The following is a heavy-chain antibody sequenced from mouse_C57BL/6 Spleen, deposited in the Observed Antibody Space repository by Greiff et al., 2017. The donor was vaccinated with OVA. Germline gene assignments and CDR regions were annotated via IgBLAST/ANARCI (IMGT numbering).Heavy chain of an antibody. V-gene: IGHV1-82*01. D-gene: IGHD2-4*01. CDR1: GYAFSSSW. J-gene: IGHJ3*01. Sequence: QVQLQQSGPELVKPGASVKISCKASGYAFSSSWMNWVKQRPGTGLEWIGRIYPGDGDTNYNGKFKGKATMTADKSSSTAYMQLSSLTSEDSAVYCGARGGDYDGLPIAVWGQGTLVTVSA. CDR2: IYPGDGDT. CDR3: ARGGDYDGLPIAV.